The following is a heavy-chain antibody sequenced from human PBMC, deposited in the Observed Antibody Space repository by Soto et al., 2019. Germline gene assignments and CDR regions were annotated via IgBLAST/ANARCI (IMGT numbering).Heavy chain of an antibody. CDR1: GGSISSGGYF. D-gene: IGHD3-16*02. Sequence: SETLSLTCTVSGGSISSGGYFWSWIRQHPGKGLEWIGYIYYSGSTYYNPSLKSRVTISVDTSKNQFSLKLSSVTAADTAVYYCARAGSWVRSYRDDAFDIWGQGTMVTVSS. J-gene: IGHJ3*02. V-gene: IGHV4-31*03. CDR2: IYYSGST. CDR3: ARAGSWVRSYRDDAFDI.